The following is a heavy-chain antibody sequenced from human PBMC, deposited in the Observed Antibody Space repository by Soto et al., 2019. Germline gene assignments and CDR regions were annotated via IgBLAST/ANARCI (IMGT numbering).Heavy chain of an antibody. D-gene: IGHD3-16*02. Sequence: PSETLSLTCAVYGGSFSGYYWSWIRQPPGKGLEWIGEINHSGSTNYNPSLKSRVTISVDTSKNQFSLKLSSVTAADTAVYYCARGLRVWGSYPKAFLNYWGQGTLVTVSS. CDR3: ARGLRVWGSYPKAFLNY. CDR2: INHSGST. CDR1: GGSFSGYY. J-gene: IGHJ4*02. V-gene: IGHV4-34*01.